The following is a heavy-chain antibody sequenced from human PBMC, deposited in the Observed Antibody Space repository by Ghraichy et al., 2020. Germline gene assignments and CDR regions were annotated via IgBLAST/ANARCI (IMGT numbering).Heavy chain of an antibody. CDR1: GGSFSGYY. J-gene: IGHJ4*02. V-gene: IGHV4-34*01. CDR3: AREPTRNSAGYSSGWYYFDY. CDR2: INHSGST. D-gene: IGHD6-19*01. Sequence: SETLSLTCAVYGGSFSGYYWSWIRQPPGKGLEWIGEINHSGSTNYNPSLKSRVTISVDTSKNQFSLKLSSVTAADTAVYYCAREPTRNSAGYSSGWYYFDYWGQGTLVTVSS.